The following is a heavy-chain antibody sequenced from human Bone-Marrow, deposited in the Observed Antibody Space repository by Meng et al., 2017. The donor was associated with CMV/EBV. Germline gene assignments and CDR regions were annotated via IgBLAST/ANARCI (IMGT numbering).Heavy chain of an antibody. CDR3: AGGGEVYNWNDLPFH. CDR2: INYSGKI. Sequence: SETLSLTCDVYGGSFSGYYWTWIRQPPGKWLEWIGEINYSGKINYNPSLKSRVTISIDTSKNQFSLKLTSVTAADTAVYYCAGGGEVYNWNDLPFHWGQGTLVTVSS. V-gene: IGHV4-34*01. J-gene: IGHJ4*02. CDR1: GGSFSGYY. D-gene: IGHD1-20*01.